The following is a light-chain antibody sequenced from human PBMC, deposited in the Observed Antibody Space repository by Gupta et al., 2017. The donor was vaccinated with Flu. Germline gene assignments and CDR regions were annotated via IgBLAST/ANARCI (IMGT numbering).Light chain of an antibody. CDR2: AVS. Sequence: DLVMTQSPLSLPVTLGQPASVSCRSSQSFVYRDESTYLHWFQQRPGQAPRRLIDAVSSRDSGVPDSFSGSGSGTDFTLRISRGEAEDVGVYYYMQEKHWPFTFGHGTKVYIE. V-gene: IGKV2-30*01. J-gene: IGKJ3*01. CDR1: QSFVYRDESTY. CDR3: MQEKHWPFT.